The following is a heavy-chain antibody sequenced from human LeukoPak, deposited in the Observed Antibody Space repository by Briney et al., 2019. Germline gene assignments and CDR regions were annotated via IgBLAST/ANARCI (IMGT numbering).Heavy chain of an antibody. CDR3: AKGDYDFWNYFDY. D-gene: IGHD3-3*01. V-gene: IGHV3-23*01. Sequence: PGGSPRLSXAASGFTFSSYAMSWVRQAPGKGLEWVSAISGSGGSTYYADSVKGRFTISRDNSKNTLYLQMNSLRAEDTAVYYCAKGDYDFWNYFDYWGQGTLVTVSS. CDR1: GFTFSSYA. CDR2: ISGSGGST. J-gene: IGHJ4*02.